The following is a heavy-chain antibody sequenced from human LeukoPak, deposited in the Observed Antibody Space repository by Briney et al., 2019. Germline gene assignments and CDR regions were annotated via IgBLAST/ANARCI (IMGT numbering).Heavy chain of an antibody. D-gene: IGHD3-10*01. Sequence: GGSLRLSCAASGFTFSSYGMHWVRQAPGKGLEWVAVIWYDGSNKYYADSVKGRFTISRDNSKNTLYLQMNSLRAEDTAVYYCARDGALTTVRGVPPFDYWGQGTLVTVSS. V-gene: IGHV3-33*01. CDR2: IWYDGSNK. CDR3: ARDGALTTVRGVPPFDY. J-gene: IGHJ4*02. CDR1: GFTFSSYG.